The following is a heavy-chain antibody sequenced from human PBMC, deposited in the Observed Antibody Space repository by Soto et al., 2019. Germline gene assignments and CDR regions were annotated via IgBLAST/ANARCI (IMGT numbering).Heavy chain of an antibody. CDR3: AADRVSRVWFGPREH. D-gene: IGHD6-19*01. J-gene: IGHJ1*01. CDR1: GFTFTSSA. CDR2: VVVGSGNT. V-gene: IGHV1-58*01. Sequence: SEKVSCKASGFTFTSSAVQWVRQARGQGLERIGWVVVGSGNTDYAQEFQERVTITRDMSTSTAYIELSGLRSEHTAVYYCAADRVSRVWFGPREHWGQGTLVTVSS.